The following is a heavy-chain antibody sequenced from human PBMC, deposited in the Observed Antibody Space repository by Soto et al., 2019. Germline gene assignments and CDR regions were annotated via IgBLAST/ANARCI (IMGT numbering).Heavy chain of an antibody. V-gene: IGHV3-30-3*01. Sequence: PGGSLRLSCAASGFTFSSYAMHWVRQAPGKGLEWVAVISYDGSNKYYADSVKGRFTISRDNSKNTLYLQMNSLRAEDTAVYYCARELDWNYVPYLDYWGQGTLVTVSS. J-gene: IGHJ4*02. CDR1: GFTFSSYA. CDR3: ARELDWNYVPYLDY. CDR2: ISYDGSNK. D-gene: IGHD1-7*01.